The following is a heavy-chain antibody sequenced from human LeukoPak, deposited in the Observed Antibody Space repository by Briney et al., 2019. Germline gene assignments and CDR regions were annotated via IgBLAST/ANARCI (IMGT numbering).Heavy chain of an antibody. Sequence: GGSLRLSCSVSGFTFSNYAMHWVRQAPGKGLEWVSLISGGSGNIYYVDSVKGRFTISRDNSKNTLYVQMTSLRAEDTAIYYCAKGSDYYGSVTSKKTDWGQGTLVTVSS. CDR1: GFTFSNYA. V-gene: IGHV3-23*01. D-gene: IGHD3-10*01. CDR2: ISGGSGNI. CDR3: AKGSDYYGSVTSKKTD. J-gene: IGHJ4*02.